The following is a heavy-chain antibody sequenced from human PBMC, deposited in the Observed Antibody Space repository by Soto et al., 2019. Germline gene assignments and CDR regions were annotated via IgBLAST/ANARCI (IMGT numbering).Heavy chain of an antibody. D-gene: IGHD1-26*01. J-gene: IGHJ3*02. CDR3: ASLLVGATSYDAFDI. Sequence: GGSLRLSCVASGFTFSSYGIHWVRQAPGKGLEWVGVISSDGETTYYADSVKGRFTISRDNSKNTLYLQMDSLRPEDTAVYYCASLLVGATSYDAFDIWGQGTMVTVSS. CDR1: GFTFSSYG. V-gene: IGHV3-30*03. CDR2: ISSDGETT.